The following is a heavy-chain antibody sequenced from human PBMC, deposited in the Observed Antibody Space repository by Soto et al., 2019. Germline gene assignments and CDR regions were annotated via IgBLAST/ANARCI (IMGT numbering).Heavy chain of an antibody. CDR2: VYNSGTT. J-gene: IGHJ4*01. V-gene: IGHV4-39*01. CDR3: ARFSGAGFEY. Sequence: QLQLQESSPGLVRPSETLTLTCTVSGASINTRTYFWGWIRQAPGRGLDWIGNVYNSGTTHYNPSLRSRVSISIGPTEIQFSLKLKSVTAANTAVYFCARFSGAGFEYWGQGTLFTVSS. CDR1: GASINTRTYF. D-gene: IGHD1-26*01.